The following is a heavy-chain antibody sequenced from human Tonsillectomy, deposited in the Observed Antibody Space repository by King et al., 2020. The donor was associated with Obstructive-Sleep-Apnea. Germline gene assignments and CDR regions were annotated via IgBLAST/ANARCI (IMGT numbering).Heavy chain of an antibody. CDR2: IKSKADGGTT. CDR1: GFTFSHAW. Sequence: EVQLVESGGGLVKPGGSLRLSCAASGFTFSHAWMSWVRQAPGKGLEWVGRIKSKADGGTTDFAAPVNGRFTISRDDSKDTLHLQMNSLKTEDTAVYYCTTVAGDLIRNSFDFWGQGTLVTVSS. D-gene: IGHD1-26*01. V-gene: IGHV3-15*01. CDR3: TTVAGDLIRNSFDF. J-gene: IGHJ4*02.